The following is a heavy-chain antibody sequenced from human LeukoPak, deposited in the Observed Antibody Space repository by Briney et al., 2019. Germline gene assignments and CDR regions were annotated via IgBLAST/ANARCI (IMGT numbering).Heavy chain of an antibody. CDR2: NSYSGNT. J-gene: IGHJ4*02. V-gene: IGHV4-59*01. D-gene: IGHD6-19*01. CDR3: ARAGSDWSFDY. Sequence: PAETLSLTCTVSGGSISSYYWTWIRQPPGQGLEWIGYNSYSGNTNFNPSLKSRVSISLDMSKNQFSLKLSSVTAADTAVYYCARAGSDWSFDYWGQGTLVTVSS. CDR1: GGSISSYY.